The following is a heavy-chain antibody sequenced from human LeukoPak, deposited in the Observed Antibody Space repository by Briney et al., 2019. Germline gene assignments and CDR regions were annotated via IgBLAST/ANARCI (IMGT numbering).Heavy chain of an antibody. CDR3: ARDRLNRGFDP. CDR2: ISSSGSTI. J-gene: IGHJ5*02. Sequence: GGPLRLSCAASGFTFSDSYMSWIRQAPGKGLGWVSYISSSGSTIYYADSVKDRFTISRDNAKNSLYLQMNSLRAEDTAVYYCARDRLNRGFDPWGQGTLVTVSS. D-gene: IGHD1-14*01. CDR1: GFTFSDSY. V-gene: IGHV3-11*01.